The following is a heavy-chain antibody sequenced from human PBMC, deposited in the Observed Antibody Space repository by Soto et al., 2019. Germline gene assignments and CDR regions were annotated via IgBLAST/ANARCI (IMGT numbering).Heavy chain of an antibody. CDR3: CRDFGGYDSPPFDP. V-gene: IGHV3-49*03. CDR1: GFTFGDYA. CDR2: IRSKTYGGTT. J-gene: IGHJ5*02. D-gene: IGHD3-22*01. Sequence: GGSLRRSCTASGFTFGDYAMSWFRQAPGKGLEWVGFIRSKTYGGTTEYAASVKDRFTISRDDSKSIAYLQMNSLKTEDTAVYYCCRDFGGYDSPPFDPWGLGTLVTVS.